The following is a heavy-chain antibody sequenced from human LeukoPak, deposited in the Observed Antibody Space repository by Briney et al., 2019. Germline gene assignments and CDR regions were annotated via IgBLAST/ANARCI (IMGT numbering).Heavy chain of an antibody. CDR2: ISYDGRNK. CDR1: GFTFSSYG. D-gene: IGHD5-18*01. J-gene: IGHJ4*02. V-gene: IGHV3-30*18. Sequence: GGSLRLSCAASGFTFSSYGMHWVRQAPGKGLEWVAVISYDGRNKYYADSVKGRFTISRDNSKNTLYLQMNSLRAEDTAVYYCAKDRYSYAYEYFDCWGQGTLVTVSS. CDR3: AKDRYSYAYEYFDC.